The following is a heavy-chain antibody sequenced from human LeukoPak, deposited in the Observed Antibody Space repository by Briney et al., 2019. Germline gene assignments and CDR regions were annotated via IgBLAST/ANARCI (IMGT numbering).Heavy chain of an antibody. Sequence: GGSLRLSCAASGFTLSNTMNWVRQAPGKGLGWVANISPDGGRKNYVDSVRGRFTISRDNANNLLYLQMNSLRADDTAVYYCATPLDYYDSSGYHQGGDWGQGTLVAVSS. CDR2: ISPDGGRK. J-gene: IGHJ4*02. CDR3: ATPLDYYDSSGYHQGGD. D-gene: IGHD3-22*01. V-gene: IGHV3-7*03. CDR1: GFTLSNT.